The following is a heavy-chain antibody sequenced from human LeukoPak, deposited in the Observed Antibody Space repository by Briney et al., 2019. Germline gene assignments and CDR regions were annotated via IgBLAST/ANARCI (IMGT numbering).Heavy chain of an antibody. V-gene: IGHV1-2*02. J-gene: IGHJ5*02. CDR1: GYTFTGYY. CDR3: ARDRSQGYSYGYPXFDP. D-gene: IGHD5-18*01. Sequence: ASVKVSCKASGYTFTGYYMHWVRQAPGQGLEWMGWINPNSGGTNYAQKFQGRVTITADKSTSTAYMELSSLRSEDTAVYYCARDRSQGYSYGYPXFDPXXQGXLVTVX. CDR2: INPNSGGT.